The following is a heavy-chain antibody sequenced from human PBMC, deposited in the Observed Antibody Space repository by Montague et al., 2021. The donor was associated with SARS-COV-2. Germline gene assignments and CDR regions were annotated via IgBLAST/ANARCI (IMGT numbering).Heavy chain of an antibody. CDR3: AREGIVGATGFDY. Sequence: SLRLSCPASGFTFSSYAMHWVRQAPGKGLEWVAVISYDGSNKYYADSVKGRFTISRDNSKNTLYLQMNSLRAEDTAVYYCAREGIVGATGFDYWGQGTLVTVSS. D-gene: IGHD1-26*01. CDR2: ISYDGSNK. CDR1: GFTFSSYA. V-gene: IGHV3-30*04. J-gene: IGHJ4*02.